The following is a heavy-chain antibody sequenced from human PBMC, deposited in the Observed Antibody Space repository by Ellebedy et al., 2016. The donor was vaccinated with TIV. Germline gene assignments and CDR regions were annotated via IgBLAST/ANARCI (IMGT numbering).Heavy chain of an antibody. CDR1: GYTFNTNA. CDR2: INADNGNT. Sequence: AASVKVSCKASGYTFNTNAIHWVRQAPGQGLAWMGWINADNGNTKFSQKFQGRVTISRDTSANTVYMEVHSLRSEDTAVYYCARNGGPVAGFDYWGQGTLVTVSS. J-gene: IGHJ4*02. CDR3: ARNGGPVAGFDY. V-gene: IGHV1-3*01. D-gene: IGHD6-19*01.